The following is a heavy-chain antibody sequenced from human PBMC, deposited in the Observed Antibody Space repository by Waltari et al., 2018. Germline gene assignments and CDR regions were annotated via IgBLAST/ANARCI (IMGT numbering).Heavy chain of an antibody. CDR1: GDTLTSSY. Sequence: QLVQSGAEVMKPPASVTVACTAPGDTLTSSYMLWVRQAPGEGREWMERMDPNGGDKTYARKFQDRATMARDASVNTADIVVGRLTSDNTAVYFCAREGAFSTSWYPGFDPWGQGTLVTVAS. CDR3: AREGAFSTSWYPGFDP. V-gene: IGHV1-2*06. J-gene: IGHJ5*02. D-gene: IGHD2-2*01. CDR2: MDPNGGDK.